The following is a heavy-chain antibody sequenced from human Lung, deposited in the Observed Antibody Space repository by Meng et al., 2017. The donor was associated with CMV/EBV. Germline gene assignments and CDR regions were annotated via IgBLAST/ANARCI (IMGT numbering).Heavy chain of an antibody. CDR3: IRTGSYGY. CDR1: GFTFSNAW. J-gene: IGHJ4*02. V-gene: IGHV3-15*01. D-gene: IGHD1-26*01. CDR2: IKNKFDGETT. Sequence: GGSLRLXCAASGFTFSNAWMSWVRQAPGKGLEWVGRIKNKFDGETTDYAAPVKGRFTISRDDSKNTLYLQMNSLKTEDTAVYYCIRTGSYGYWGQGTLVNGSS.